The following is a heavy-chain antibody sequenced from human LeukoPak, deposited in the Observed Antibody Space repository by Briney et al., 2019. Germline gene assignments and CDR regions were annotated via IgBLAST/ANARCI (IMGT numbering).Heavy chain of an antibody. J-gene: IGHJ4*02. CDR2: INPNSGST. V-gene: IGHV1-2*02. Sequence: GASVKVSCKASGYPLTGYYIHWVRQAPGQGLEWMGWINPNSGSTNSAQKFQVRVTMTRDTSITAAYMELSSLRSDDTAVYYCARTFASYYLSGLDYWGQGTLVTVSS. CDR1: GYPLTGYY. D-gene: IGHD5-18*01. CDR3: ARTFASYYLSGLDY.